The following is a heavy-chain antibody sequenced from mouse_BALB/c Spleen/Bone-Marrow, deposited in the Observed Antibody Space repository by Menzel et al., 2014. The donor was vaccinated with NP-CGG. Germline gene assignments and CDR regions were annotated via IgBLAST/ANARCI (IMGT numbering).Heavy chain of an antibody. CDR1: GFNIKDTY. Sequence: EVQLQQSGAELVKPGASVKLSCTASGFNIKDTYMHWVKQRPEQGLEWIGRIDPANGNTKYDPKFQGKATITADTSSNTAYLQLSSLTSEDTAVYYCVTLTTVVDAMDYWGQGTSVTVSS. J-gene: IGHJ4*01. D-gene: IGHD1-1*01. CDR2: IDPANGNT. CDR3: VTLTTVVDAMDY. V-gene: IGHV14-3*02.